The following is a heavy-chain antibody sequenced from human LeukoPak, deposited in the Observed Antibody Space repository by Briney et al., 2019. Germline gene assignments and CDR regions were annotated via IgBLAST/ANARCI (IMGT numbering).Heavy chain of an antibody. D-gene: IGHD3-16*02. CDR3: AGESPCDYVWGSYRYTHNAFDI. CDR2: IYYSGST. J-gene: IGHJ3*02. V-gene: IGHV4-39*02. Sequence: KTSETLSLTCTVSGGSISSSSYYWGWIRQPPGKGLEWIGSIYYSGSTYYNPSLKSRVTISVDTSKNQFSLKLSSVTAADTAVYYCAGESPCDYVWGSYRYTHNAFDIWGQGTMVTVSS. CDR1: GGSISSSSYY.